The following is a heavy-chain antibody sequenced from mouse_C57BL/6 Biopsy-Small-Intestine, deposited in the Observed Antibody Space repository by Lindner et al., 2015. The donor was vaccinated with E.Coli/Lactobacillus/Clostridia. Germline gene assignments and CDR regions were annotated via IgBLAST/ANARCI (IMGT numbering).Heavy chain of an antibody. Sequence: VQLQESGAELVRPGTSVKVSCKASGYAFTNYLIEWVKQRPGQGLEWIGVINPGSGGTNYNEKFKGKATLTADKSSSTAYMQLSSLTSEDSAVYFCTRIYSDYPAWFAYWGQGTLVTVSA. D-gene: IGHD2-4*01. CDR1: GYAFTNYL. CDR3: TRIYSDYPAWFAY. V-gene: IGHV1-54*01. J-gene: IGHJ3*01. CDR2: INPGSGGT.